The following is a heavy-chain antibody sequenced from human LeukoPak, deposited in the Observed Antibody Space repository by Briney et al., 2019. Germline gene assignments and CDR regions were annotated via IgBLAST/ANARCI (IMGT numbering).Heavy chain of an antibody. Sequence: ASVKVSCKASGGTFSSYAISWVRQAPGQGLEWMGGIIPIFGTANYAQKFQGRVTITTDESTSTAYMELSSLRSEDTAVYYCARGRRDGIQAEGAFDIWGQGTMVTVSS. CDR3: ARGRRDGIQAEGAFDI. V-gene: IGHV1-69*05. CDR2: IIPIFGTA. D-gene: IGHD5-24*01. J-gene: IGHJ3*02. CDR1: GGTFSSYA.